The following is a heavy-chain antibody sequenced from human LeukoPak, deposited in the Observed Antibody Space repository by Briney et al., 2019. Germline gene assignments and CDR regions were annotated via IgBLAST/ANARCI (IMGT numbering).Heavy chain of an antibody. CDR3: ARPEQQLVSGRLYYYGMDV. CDR2: ISAYNGNT. D-gene: IGHD6-13*01. CDR1: GYTFTSYG. Sequence: AAVKVSCKASGYTFTSYGISWVRQAPGQGLGWMGWISAYNGNTNYAQKLQGRVTMTTDTSTSTAYMELRSLRSDDTAVYYCARPEQQLVSGRLYYYGMDVWGQGTTVTVSS. J-gene: IGHJ6*02. V-gene: IGHV1-18*01.